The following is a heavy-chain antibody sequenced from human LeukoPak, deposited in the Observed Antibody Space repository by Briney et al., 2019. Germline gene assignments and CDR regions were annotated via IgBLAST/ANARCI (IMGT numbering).Heavy chain of an antibody. V-gene: IGHV3-7*04. D-gene: IGHD3-22*01. Sequence: GGSLRLSCAASRFSFNMYSMSWVRQAPGKGLEWVANIHQDGSEKYYVDSVKGRFTISRDNAKNSLYLQMNSPRVEDTAVYYCARDGLVESGYYDSSGYYPYSWGQGTLVSVSS. J-gene: IGHJ4*02. CDR2: IHQDGSEK. CDR3: ARDGLVESGYYDSSGYYPYS. CDR1: RFSFNMYS.